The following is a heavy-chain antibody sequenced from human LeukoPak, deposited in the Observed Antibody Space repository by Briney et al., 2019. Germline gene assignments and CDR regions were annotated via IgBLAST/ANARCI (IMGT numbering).Heavy chain of an antibody. J-gene: IGHJ4*02. V-gene: IGHV4-59*01. CDR1: GGSFSSYY. CDR3: ARLKATVSIHAYFDS. Sequence: SETLSLTCTVSGGSFSSYYWTWIRQPPGKGLEWIGYIDHGGSTNYNPSLRSRVSISSDTSKIQFSLELTSVTAADTAVYYCARLKATVSIHAYFDSWGQGTLVTVSS. D-gene: IGHD4-17*01. CDR2: IDHGGST.